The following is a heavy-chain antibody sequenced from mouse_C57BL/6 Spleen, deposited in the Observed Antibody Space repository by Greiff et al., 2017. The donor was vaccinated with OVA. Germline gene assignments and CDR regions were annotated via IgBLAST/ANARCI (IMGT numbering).Heavy chain of an antibody. CDR2: INSDGGST. CDR3: ARKADYYGSSFWYVDV. Sequence: EVMLVESGGGLVQPGESLKLSCESNEYEFPSHDMSWVRKTPEKRLELVAAINSDGGSTYYPDTMERRFIITRDNTKKTLYLQMSSLRSEDTALYYCARKADYYGSSFWYVDVWGTETTVTVSS. D-gene: IGHD1-1*01. J-gene: IGHJ1*03. CDR1: EYEFPSHD. V-gene: IGHV5-2*01.